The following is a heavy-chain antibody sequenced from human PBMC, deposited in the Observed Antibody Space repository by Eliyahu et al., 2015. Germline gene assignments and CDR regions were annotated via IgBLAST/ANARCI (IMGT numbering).Heavy chain of an antibody. D-gene: IGHD1/OR15-1a*01. CDR1: GFTFSNYA. J-gene: IGHJ4*02. Sequence: RLSCAASGFTFSNYAMSWVRQAPGKGLEWVSSIGGSTTRYSDSVEGRFTISRDNSKNTLYLQMNSLRAEDTAIYYCAKKRPGEQPYDCWGQGTLVTVSS. CDR2: IGGSTT. V-gene: IGHV3-23*05. CDR3: AKKRPGEQPYDC.